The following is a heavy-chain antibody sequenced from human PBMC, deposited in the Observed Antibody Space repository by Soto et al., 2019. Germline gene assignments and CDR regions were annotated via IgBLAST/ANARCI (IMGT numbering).Heavy chain of an antibody. J-gene: IGHJ4*02. Sequence: SETLSLTCTVSGGSINDYYWGWIRQPTGKGLEWIGRIYTSGSTDYNPSLKSRVTISIDTSKNQFYLKVTSMTAADTAVYYCARERREEIHDGYDLDCWGQGTLVTVSS. CDR3: ARERREEIHDGYDLDC. D-gene: IGHD5-12*01. CDR1: GGSINDYY. V-gene: IGHV4-4*07. CDR2: IYTSGST.